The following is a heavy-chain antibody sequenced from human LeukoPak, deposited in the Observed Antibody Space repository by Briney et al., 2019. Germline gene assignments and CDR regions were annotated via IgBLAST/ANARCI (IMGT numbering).Heavy chain of an antibody. CDR3: ARHGGSHFLY. J-gene: IGHJ4*02. Sequence: SETLSLTCTVSGVSISPYYWSWIRQPPGKGLEWLAYIYYSGTTKYNPSLMSRVTISVDTSKSQFSLKLDSVTAADTAVYYCARHGGSHFLYWGQGILVTVSP. D-gene: IGHD3-16*01. CDR1: GVSISPYY. CDR2: IYYSGTT. V-gene: IGHV4-59*08.